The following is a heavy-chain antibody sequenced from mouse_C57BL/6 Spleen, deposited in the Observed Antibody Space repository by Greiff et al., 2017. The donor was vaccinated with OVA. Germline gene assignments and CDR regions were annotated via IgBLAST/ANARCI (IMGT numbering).Heavy chain of an antibody. CDR1: GYTFTSYW. CDR2: IYPSDSET. V-gene: IGHV1-61*01. D-gene: IGHD2-4*01. Sequence: VQLQQPGAELVRPGSSVKLSCKASGYTFTSYWMDWVKQRPGQGLEWIGNIYPSDSETHYNQKFKDKATLTVDKSSSTAYMQLSSLTSEDSAVYYCARRRDYDDGFAYWGQGTLVTVSA. CDR3: ARRRDYDDGFAY. J-gene: IGHJ3*01.